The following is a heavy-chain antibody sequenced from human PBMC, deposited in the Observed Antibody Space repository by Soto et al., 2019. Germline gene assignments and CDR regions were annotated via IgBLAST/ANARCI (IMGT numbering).Heavy chain of an antibody. Sequence: SVKVSCKASGGTFSSYTISWVRQAPGQGLEWMGRIIPILGIANYAQKFQGRVTITADKSTSTAYMELSSLRSEDTAVYYCARIFGSGNGEYFDYWGQGTLVTVSS. V-gene: IGHV1-69*02. D-gene: IGHD3-10*01. J-gene: IGHJ4*02. CDR1: GGTFSSYT. CDR3: ARIFGSGNGEYFDY. CDR2: IIPILGIA.